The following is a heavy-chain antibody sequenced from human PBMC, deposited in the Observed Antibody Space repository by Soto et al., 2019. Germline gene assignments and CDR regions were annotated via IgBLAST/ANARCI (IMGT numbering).Heavy chain of an antibody. V-gene: IGHV1-69*12. J-gene: IGHJ6*02. Sequence: QVQLVQSGAEVKKPGSSVKVSCKSSGGTFSNYGFSWVRQAPGQGLECMGVIVPIFGAEHPQQFQGRVTITADESTNTVCMELRGLRSEDTAVYYCARGGSDYEGSGYYQGHVWGQGTTVTVS. CDR2: IVPIFGA. CDR1: GGTFSNYG. CDR3: ARGGSDYEGSGYYQGHV. D-gene: IGHD3-22*01.